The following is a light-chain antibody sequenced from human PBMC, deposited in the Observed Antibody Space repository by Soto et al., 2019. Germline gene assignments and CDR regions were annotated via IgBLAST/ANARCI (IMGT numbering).Light chain of an antibody. V-gene: IGKV3-20*01. Sequence: EIVLTQSPGTLSSSPGERATLSCRASQSVSSNYLAWYQQKPGQAPRLLICGASSRATGIPDRFSGSGSGTDFTLTISRLEPEDFAVYYCQQYGSSYTFGQGTKLEIK. CDR2: GAS. CDR1: QSVSSNY. CDR3: QQYGSSYT. J-gene: IGKJ2*01.